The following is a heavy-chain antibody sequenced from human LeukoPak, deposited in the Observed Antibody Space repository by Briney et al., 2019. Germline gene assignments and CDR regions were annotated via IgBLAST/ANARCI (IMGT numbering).Heavy chain of an antibody. D-gene: IGHD6-19*01. J-gene: IGHJ4*02. CDR1: GYRFTSYW. V-gene: IGHV5-51*01. Sequence: GASLQISCKGSGYRFTSYWIGWVRQMPGKGLEWMGIIYPGDSDTRYSPSFQGQVTISADKSISTAYLQWSSLKASDTAMYYCARLEDSSGWYVDYWGQGTLVTVSS. CDR3: ARLEDSSGWYVDY. CDR2: IYPGDSDT.